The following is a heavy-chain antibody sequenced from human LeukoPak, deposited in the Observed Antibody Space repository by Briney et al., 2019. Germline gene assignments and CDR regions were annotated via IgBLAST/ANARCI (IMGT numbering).Heavy chain of an antibody. D-gene: IGHD1-26*01. CDR1: GGSISSGGYY. J-gene: IGHJ4*02. CDR3: AKSGGYGLIDY. CDR2: IYSSGST. V-gene: IGHV4-39*01. Sequence: SETLSLTCTVSGGSISSGGYYWSWIRQPAGKGLEWIGSIYSSGSTYYNASLQSRVTISIETSKNQISLRLNSVTAADTAIYYCAKSGGYGLIDYWGQGTLVTVSS.